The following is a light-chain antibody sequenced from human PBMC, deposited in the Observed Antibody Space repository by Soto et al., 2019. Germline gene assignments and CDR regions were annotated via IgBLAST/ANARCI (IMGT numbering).Light chain of an antibody. CDR2: GAS. J-gene: IGKJ1*01. V-gene: IGKV3-20*01. Sequence: EIVLTQSPGTLSLSPGERATLSCRASQSVSSNYLAWYQQKSGQAPRLLIYGASSRATGIPDRFSGSGSGTDFTLTTSRLEPEDFAVYYCQQYGGSPRTFGQGTKVDIK. CDR1: QSVSSNY. CDR3: QQYGGSPRT.